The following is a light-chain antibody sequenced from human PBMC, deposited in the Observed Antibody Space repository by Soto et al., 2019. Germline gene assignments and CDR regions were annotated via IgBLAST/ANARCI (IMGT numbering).Light chain of an antibody. Sequence: EVELTQSPDILSLSPGETATLSCRASQSVRSNLAWYQQKPGQDPRLLIYGATTSATGIPARCSGSGSGREYTLTISSLQSDDFGLYYCQQYNIWPPLTFGGGTKVEIK. J-gene: IGKJ4*01. CDR3: QQYNIWPPLT. CDR1: QSVRSN. V-gene: IGKV3-15*01. CDR2: GAT.